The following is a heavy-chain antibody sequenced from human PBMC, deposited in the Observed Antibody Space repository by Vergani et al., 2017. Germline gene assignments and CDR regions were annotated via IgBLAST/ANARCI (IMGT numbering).Heavy chain of an antibody. CDR1: GGSISSGSYY. Sequence: QVQLQESGPGLVKPSQTLSLTCTVSGGSISSGSYYWSWIRQPAGKGLEWIGRIYTSGSTNYNPSLKSRVTISVDTSKNQFSLKLSSVTAADTAVYYCARGRETTPGYFYMDVWGKGP. CDR2: IYTSGST. V-gene: IGHV4-61*02. D-gene: IGHD4-11*01. CDR3: ARGRETTPGYFYMDV. J-gene: IGHJ6*03.